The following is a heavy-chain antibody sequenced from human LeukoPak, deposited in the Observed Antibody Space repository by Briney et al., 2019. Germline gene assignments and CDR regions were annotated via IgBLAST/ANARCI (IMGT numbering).Heavy chain of an antibody. CDR2: IYYSGST. CDR3: ARSKYYFDTNGYYSDAFEI. V-gene: IGHV4-31*03. Sequence: SETLSLTCTVSGGSISSGGYYWSWIRQHPGKGLEWIGYIYYSGSTYYNPSLKSRVTISVDTSKNQFSLKLSSVTAADTAVYYCARSKYYFDTNGYYSDAFEIWGQGSMVTVSS. J-gene: IGHJ3*02. CDR1: GGSISSGGYY. D-gene: IGHD3-22*01.